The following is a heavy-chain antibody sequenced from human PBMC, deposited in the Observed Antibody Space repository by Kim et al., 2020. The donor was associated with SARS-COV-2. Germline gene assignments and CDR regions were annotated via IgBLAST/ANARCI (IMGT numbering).Heavy chain of an antibody. CDR3: ARGTGGNNGDYVGH. V-gene: IGHV4-34*01. J-gene: IGHJ4*02. D-gene: IGHD4-17*01. CDR1: GGSFSGYY. CDR2: INHSGST. Sequence: SETLSLTCAVYGGSFSGYYWSWIRQPPGKGLEWIGEINHSGSTNYNPSLKSRVTISVDTSKNQFSLKLSSVTAADTAVYYCARGTGGNNGDYVGHWGQGTLVTVSS.